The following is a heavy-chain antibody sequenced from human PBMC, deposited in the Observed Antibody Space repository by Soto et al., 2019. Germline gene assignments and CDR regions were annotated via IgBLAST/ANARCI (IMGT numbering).Heavy chain of an antibody. Sequence: CKGSGYSFTSYWISWVRQMPGKGLEWMGRIDPSDSYTNYSPSFQGQVTISADKSISTAYLQWSSLKASDTAMYYCAGGGVRGVITRTRDYYGMDVWGQGTTVTVSS. CDR1: GYSFTSYW. D-gene: IGHD3-10*01. CDR2: IDPSDSYT. J-gene: IGHJ6*02. V-gene: IGHV5-10-1*04. CDR3: AGGGVRGVITRTRDYYGMDV.